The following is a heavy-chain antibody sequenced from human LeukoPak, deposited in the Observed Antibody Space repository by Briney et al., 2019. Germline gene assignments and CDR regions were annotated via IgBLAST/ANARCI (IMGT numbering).Heavy chain of an antibody. D-gene: IGHD1-26*01. J-gene: IGHJ4*02. V-gene: IGHV4-39*01. CDR2: IYYSGST. Sequence: KPSETLSLTCTVSGGSISSSSYYLGRIRQPPGKGLGWIGSIYYSGSTYYNPSLKSRVTISVDTSKNQFSLKLSSVTAADTAVYYCARHSGRTGGYFDYWGQGTLVTVSS. CDR3: ARHSGRTGGYFDY. CDR1: GGSISSSSYY.